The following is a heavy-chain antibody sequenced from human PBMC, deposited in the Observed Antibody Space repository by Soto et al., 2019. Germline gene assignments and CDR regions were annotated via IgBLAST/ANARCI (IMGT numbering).Heavy chain of an antibody. V-gene: IGHV4-59*01. CDR1: GGSISSYY. J-gene: IGHJ4*02. Sequence: SETLSLTCTVSGGSISSYYWSWIRQPPGKGLEWIGYIYYSGSTNYNPSLKSRVTISVDTSKNQFSLKLTSVTAADTAVYYCASMGYHYGSGSYPLDYWGQGTLVTVSS. D-gene: IGHD3-10*01. CDR3: ASMGYHYGSGSYPLDY. CDR2: IYYSGST.